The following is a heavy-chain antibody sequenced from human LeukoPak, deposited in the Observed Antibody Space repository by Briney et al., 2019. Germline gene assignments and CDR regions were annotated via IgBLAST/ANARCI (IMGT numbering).Heavy chain of an antibody. CDR2: ISFDGSNE. CDR1: GFTFSSYG. Sequence: GGSLRLSCAASGFTFSSYGIHWVRQAPGKGLEWVAVISFDGSNEYYADSVKGRFTISRDNSKNTLYLQMSSLRAEDTAVNYCAKTYYYGSEIGYYFDYWGQGTLVTVSS. CDR3: AKTYYYGSEIGYYFDY. V-gene: IGHV3-30*18. J-gene: IGHJ4*02. D-gene: IGHD3-10*01.